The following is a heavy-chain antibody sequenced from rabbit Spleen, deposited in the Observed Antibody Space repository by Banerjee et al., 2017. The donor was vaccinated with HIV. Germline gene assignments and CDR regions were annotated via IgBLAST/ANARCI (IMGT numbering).Heavy chain of an antibody. J-gene: IGHJ4*01. CDR1: GFSFSSGYW. CDR2: IYGGDSGT. V-gene: IGHV1S45*01. CDR3: ARDRPYGDSDYAL. D-gene: IGHD2-1*01. Sequence: QEQLEESGGDLVKPGASLTLTCTASGFSFSSGYWICWVRQAPGKGLEWTACIYGGDSGTAYASWAKGRFTISKTSSTTVTLQMTSLTAADTATYFCARDRPYGDSDYALWGPGTLVTVS.